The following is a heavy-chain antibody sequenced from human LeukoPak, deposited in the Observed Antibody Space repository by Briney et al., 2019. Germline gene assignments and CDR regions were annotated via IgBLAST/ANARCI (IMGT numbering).Heavy chain of an antibody. D-gene: IGHD1-26*01. CDR2: IRRSGSTI. V-gene: IGHV3-48*03. CDR1: GFTFSSYE. J-gene: IGHJ4*02. CDR3: AKDPYSGSYYASGFDY. Sequence: GGSLRLSCAASGFTFSSYEMNWVRQAPGKGLEWLSHIRRSGSTIYYADSVKGRFTISRDNSKNTLYLQMNSLRAEDTAVYYCAKDPYSGSYYASGFDYWGQGTLVTVSS.